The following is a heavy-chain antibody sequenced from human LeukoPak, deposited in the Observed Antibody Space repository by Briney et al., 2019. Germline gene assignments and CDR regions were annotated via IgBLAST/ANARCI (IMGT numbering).Heavy chain of an antibody. V-gene: IGHV3-23*01. CDR1: GFTFSSYA. J-gene: IGHJ4*02. CDR3: AKQTTGYSGSGVDY. CDR2: ISDSGDRA. Sequence: GGSLRLSCAASGFTFSSYAMSWVRQAPGKGLEWVSGISDSGDRAHYADSVKGRFTISRDNSKNTLYLQMNSLRAEDTAVYFCAKQTTGYSGSGVDYWGQGTLVTVSS. D-gene: IGHD3-10*01.